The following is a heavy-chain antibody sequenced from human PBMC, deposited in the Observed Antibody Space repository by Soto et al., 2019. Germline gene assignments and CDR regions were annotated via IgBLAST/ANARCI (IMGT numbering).Heavy chain of an antibody. J-gene: IGHJ4*02. CDR3: ARGQRIGTITTWFDY. V-gene: IGHV4-30-2*01. CDR1: GGSISSGGYS. D-gene: IGHD3-22*01. CDR2: IYHSGST. Sequence: SETLSLTCAVSGGSISSGGYSWSWIRQPPGKGLEWIGYIYHSGSTYYNPSLKSRVTISVDRSKNQFSLKLSSVTAADTAAYYCARGQRIGTITTWFDYWGQGTLVTVSS.